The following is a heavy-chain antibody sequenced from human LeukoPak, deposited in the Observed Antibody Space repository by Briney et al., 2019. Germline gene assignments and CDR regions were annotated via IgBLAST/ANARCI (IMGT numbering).Heavy chain of an antibody. J-gene: IGHJ5*02. CDR3: AKDLMRDRWFAES. CDR1: GFPFSYYG. CDR2: IRYDGDDK. D-gene: IGHD3-10*01. Sequence: GGSLRLSCAASGFPFSYYGMHWVRQAPGKGLEWVSFIRYDGDDKFYAESVKGRFTISRDTSRNTLYLQMNRLRLEDTAIYYCAKDLMRDRWFAESWGQGTLVTVSS. V-gene: IGHV3-30*02.